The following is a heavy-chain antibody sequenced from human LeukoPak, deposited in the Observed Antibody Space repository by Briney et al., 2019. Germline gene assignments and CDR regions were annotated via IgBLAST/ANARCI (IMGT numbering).Heavy chain of an antibody. D-gene: IGHD3-10*01. CDR1: GSTFSSYA. CDR3: ARDRTEYGSGTYYYGLDV. Sequence: GGSLRLSCAASGSTFSSYAMHWVRQAPGMGLEWVAVLSYDGNNKYYRDSVKGRFTISRDNSKNTLFLQMNSLSAEDTAVYYCARDRTEYGSGTYYYGLDVWGQGTAVTVSS. V-gene: IGHV3-30-3*01. CDR2: LSYDGNNK. J-gene: IGHJ6*02.